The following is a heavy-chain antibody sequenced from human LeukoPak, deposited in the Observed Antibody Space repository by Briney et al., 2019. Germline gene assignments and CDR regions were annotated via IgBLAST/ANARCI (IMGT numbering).Heavy chain of an antibody. D-gene: IGHD1-26*01. CDR2: IYYSGST. CDR1: GGSFSGYY. CDR3: ARPLVGADDAFDI. J-gene: IGHJ3*02. V-gene: IGHV4-59*01. Sequence: SETLSLTCAVYGGSFSGYYWSWIRQPPGKGLEWIGYIYYSGSTNYNPSLKSRVTISVDTSKNQFSLKLSSVTAADTAVYYCARPLVGADDAFDIWGQGTMVTVSS.